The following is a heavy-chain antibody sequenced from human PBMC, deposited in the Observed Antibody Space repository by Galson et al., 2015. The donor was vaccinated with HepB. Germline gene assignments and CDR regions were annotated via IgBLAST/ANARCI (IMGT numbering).Heavy chain of an antibody. J-gene: IGHJ5*01. D-gene: IGHD4-23*01. CDR3: AKDHGTTVVSPSWVDF. CDR2: ISYDGSNK. V-gene: IGHV3-30*18. CDR1: GFTFSDHG. Sequence: SLRLSCAASGFTFSDHGMHWVRQAPGKGLEWVAVISYDGSNKHYADSVKGRFTISRDSSKNTLYLQMSSLRAEDTAVYYCAKDHGTTVVSPSWVDFWGQGTLVSVSS.